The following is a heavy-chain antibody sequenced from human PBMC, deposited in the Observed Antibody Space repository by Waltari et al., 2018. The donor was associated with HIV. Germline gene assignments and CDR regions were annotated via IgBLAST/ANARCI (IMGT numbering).Heavy chain of an antibody. V-gene: IGHV1-2*02. Sequence: QVQVVQSGAEVKKPGASVKVSCKTSGNSFSTYYIHWVRQAPGQGLEWMGWTNCYNGDTKYTQRFQGRVTMTRDTSLSTAYMDLNSLTSDDTAVYYCAAAGYYYFNYWGQGTLVTVSS. CDR3: AAAGYYYFNY. J-gene: IGHJ4*02. CDR2: TNCYNGDT. D-gene: IGHD2-2*03. CDR1: GNSFSTYY.